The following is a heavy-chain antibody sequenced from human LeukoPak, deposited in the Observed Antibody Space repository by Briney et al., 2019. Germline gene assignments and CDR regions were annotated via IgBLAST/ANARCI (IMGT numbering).Heavy chain of an antibody. J-gene: IGHJ4*02. Sequence: GASVKVSRKASGYTFTSYGISWVRQAPGQGLEWMGWISAYNGNTNYAQKLQGRVTMTTDTSTSTAYMEPRSLRSDDTAVYYCARDLGVDIVVVVAATPYVVDYWGQGTLVTVSS. CDR3: ARDLGVDIVVVVAATPYVVDY. D-gene: IGHD2-15*01. CDR1: GYTFTSYG. V-gene: IGHV1-18*01. CDR2: ISAYNGNT.